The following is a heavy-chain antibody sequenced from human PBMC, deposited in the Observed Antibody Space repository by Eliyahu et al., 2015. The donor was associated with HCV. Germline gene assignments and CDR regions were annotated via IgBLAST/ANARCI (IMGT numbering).Heavy chain of an antibody. CDR3: ARQNMVVVPAAIGGMDV. CDR1: GGSISSSXYY. D-gene: IGHD2-2*01. J-gene: IGHJ6*02. CDR2: IYYSGST. Sequence: QLQLQESGPGLVKPSETLSLTCTVSGGSISSSXYYWGWIRQPPGKGLEWIGSIYYSGSTYYNPSLKSRVTISVDTSKNQFSLKLSSVTAADTAVYYCARQNMVVVPAAIGGMDVWGQGTTVTVSS. V-gene: IGHV4-39*01.